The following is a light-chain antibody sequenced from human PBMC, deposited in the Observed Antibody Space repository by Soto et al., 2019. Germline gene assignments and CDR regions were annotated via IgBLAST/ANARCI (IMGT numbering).Light chain of an antibody. Sequence: QSALTQPPSASGSPGQSVTVSCTGTSRDVGAYNHVSWYQQRPGKAPKLMIYEVNKRPSGVPDRFSGSKSGNTASLTVSGLQAEDEGVYYCSSYAGRKNHVVFGGGTKLTVL. CDR3: SSYAGRKNHVV. J-gene: IGLJ2*01. CDR1: SRDVGAYNH. V-gene: IGLV2-8*01. CDR2: EVN.